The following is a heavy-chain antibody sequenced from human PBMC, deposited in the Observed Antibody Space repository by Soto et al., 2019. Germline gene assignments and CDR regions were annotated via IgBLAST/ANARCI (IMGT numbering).Heavy chain of an antibody. CDR2: IYYSGST. Sequence: PSETLSLTCTVSGGSISSGGYYWSWTRQHPGKGLEWIGYIYYSGSTYYNPSLKSRVTISVDTSKNQFSLKLSSVTAADTAVYYCARDSRYSSSSGQAGYYGMDVWGQGTTVTVSS. D-gene: IGHD6-6*01. CDR1: GGSISSGGYY. CDR3: ARDSRYSSSSGQAGYYGMDV. V-gene: IGHV4-31*03. J-gene: IGHJ6*02.